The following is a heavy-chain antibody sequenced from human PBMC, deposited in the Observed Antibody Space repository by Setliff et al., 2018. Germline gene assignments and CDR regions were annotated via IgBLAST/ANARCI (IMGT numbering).Heavy chain of an antibody. CDR3: RLWFRELLRDY. Sequence: PGGSLRLSCAVSGFNFGHYYMSWVRQAPGKGLEWLTKISSNSYTNYADSVKGRFTIARDNAQNSLYLQMDSLRPEDSAVYFCRLWFRELLRDYWGQGTLVTVSS. J-gene: IGHJ4*02. CDR2: ISSNSYT. CDR1: GFNFGHYY. V-gene: IGHV3-11*03. D-gene: IGHD3-10*01.